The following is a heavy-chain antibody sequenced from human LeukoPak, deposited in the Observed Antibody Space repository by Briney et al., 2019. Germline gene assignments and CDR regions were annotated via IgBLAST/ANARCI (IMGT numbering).Heavy chain of an antibody. J-gene: IGHJ4*02. D-gene: IGHD1-1*01. CDR2: INPNSGGT. Sequence: GGSLRLSCAASGYTFTGYYMSWVRQAPGQGLEWMGWINPNSGGTNYAQRFQGRVTMTRDTSISTAYMELSRLRSDDTAVYYCAVGVHEYYFDYWGQGTLVTVSS. CDR1: GYTFTGYY. CDR3: AVGVHEYYFDY. V-gene: IGHV1-2*02.